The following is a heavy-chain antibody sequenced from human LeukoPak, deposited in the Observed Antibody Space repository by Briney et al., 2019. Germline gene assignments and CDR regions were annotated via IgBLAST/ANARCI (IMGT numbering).Heavy chain of an antibody. V-gene: IGHV3-21*01. CDR1: GFTFSSYS. D-gene: IGHD1-26*01. J-gene: IGHJ5*02. Sequence: VGSLRLSCAASGFTFSSYSMNWVRQAPGKGLEWVSSISSSSSYIYYADSVKGRFTISRDNAKNSLYLQMNSLRAEDTAVYYCARDFLKAKYNWFDPWGQGTLVTVSS. CDR3: ARDFLKAKYNWFDP. CDR2: ISSSSSYI.